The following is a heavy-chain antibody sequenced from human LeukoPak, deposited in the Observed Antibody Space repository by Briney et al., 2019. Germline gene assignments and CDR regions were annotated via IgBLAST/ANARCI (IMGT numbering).Heavy chain of an antibody. CDR1: GFTFSSHG. CDR3: ARGRGSGWYAAFDI. D-gene: IGHD6-19*01. Sequence: WRSLRLSCAASGFTFSSHGMHWVRQAPGKGLEWVAVIWYGGSNKFYADSVRRRFTISRDTSKNTLYVQMNIPRAEDTAVYYSARGRGSGWYAAFDIWGQGTMVTVSS. J-gene: IGHJ3*02. V-gene: IGHV3-33*01. CDR2: IWYGGSNK.